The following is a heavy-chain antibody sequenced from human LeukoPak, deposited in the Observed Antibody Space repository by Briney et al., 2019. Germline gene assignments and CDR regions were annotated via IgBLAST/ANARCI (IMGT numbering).Heavy chain of an antibody. J-gene: IGHJ4*02. V-gene: IGHV3-7*01. CDR2: MKEDGTEI. CDR1: GFPFDVQT. CDR3: VRGGAARGRFEE. D-gene: IGHD6-25*01. Sequence: PGGSLRLSCAASGFPFDVQTMSWVRQAPGKGLDWVASMKEDGTEIHYVDSVKGRFTIFRDNPKNSLYLQMNSLRAEDTAVYYCVRGGAARGRFEEWGQGTQVTVSS.